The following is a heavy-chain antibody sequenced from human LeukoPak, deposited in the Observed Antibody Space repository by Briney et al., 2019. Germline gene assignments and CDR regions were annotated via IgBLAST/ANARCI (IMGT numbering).Heavy chain of an antibody. Sequence: QPGGSPILSCAASGSTFSTYAMTWVRQAPGKGLEWVSTINNSGTNTYYADSVKSRFSTSRDNSKNTMSLQMNSLRAEDTGLYYCAEDTGSTAWGYSDCWGQGTLVTVSS. CDR1: GSTFSTYA. D-gene: IGHD2-15*01. J-gene: IGHJ4*02. CDR3: AEDTGSTAWGYSDC. CDR2: INNSGTNT. V-gene: IGHV3-23*01.